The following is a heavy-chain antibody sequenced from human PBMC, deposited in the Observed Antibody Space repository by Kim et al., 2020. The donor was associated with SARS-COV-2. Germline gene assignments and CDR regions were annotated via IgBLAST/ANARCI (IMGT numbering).Heavy chain of an antibody. CDR1: GFTFSSHS. J-gene: IGHJ6*02. CDR3: ARDGPYYYYGMDV. V-gene: IGHV3-21*01. Sequence: GGSLRLSCAASGFTFSSHSMNWVRQAPGKGLEWVSSITGSGNNIYYADSVKGRFTISRDNAKNSLYLQMTSLRAEDTAVYYCARDGPYYYYGMDVWGQGTTVTVSS. CDR2: ITGSGNNI.